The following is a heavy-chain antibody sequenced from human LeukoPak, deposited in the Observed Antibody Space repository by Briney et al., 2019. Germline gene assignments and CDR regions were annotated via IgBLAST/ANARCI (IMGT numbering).Heavy chain of an antibody. J-gene: IGHJ6*02. CDR2: IWYDGSNK. Sequence: GGSLRLSCAASGFTFSSYGMHWVRQAPGKGLEWVAVIWYDGSNKYYADSVKGRFTISRDNSKNTLYLQMNSLRAEDTAVYYCAKPRDKYDSSPPYFAMDVWGQGTTVTVSS. CDR1: GFTFSSYG. D-gene: IGHD3-22*01. CDR3: AKPRDKYDSSPPYFAMDV. V-gene: IGHV3-30*02.